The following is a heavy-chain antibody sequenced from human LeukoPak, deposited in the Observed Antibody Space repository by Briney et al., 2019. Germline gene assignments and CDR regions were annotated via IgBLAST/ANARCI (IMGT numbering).Heavy chain of an antibody. CDR3: ARAKYYYDSSGGDYFDY. CDR2: IYTSGST. D-gene: IGHD3-22*01. J-gene: IGHJ4*02. Sequence: NPSETLSLTCTVSGGSISSGSYYWSWIRQPAGKALEWIGRIYTSGSTNYNPSLKSRVTMSVDTSKNQFSLKLSSVTAADTAVYYCARAKYYYDSSGGDYFDYWGQGTLVTVSS. V-gene: IGHV4-61*02. CDR1: GGSISSGSYY.